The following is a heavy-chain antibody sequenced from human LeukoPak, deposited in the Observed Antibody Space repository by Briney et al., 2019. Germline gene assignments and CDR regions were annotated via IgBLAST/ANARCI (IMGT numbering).Heavy chain of an antibody. V-gene: IGHV1-46*01. Sequence: ASVKVSCKAFGYTFTSNYMHWVRQAPGQGPEWMGVISPSGGSTTYAQKFQGRVTLTRDMSTSTDYLELSSLRSEDTAVYYCATETGTIYDTSGYPSYYFDHWGQGTLVTVSS. D-gene: IGHD3-22*01. CDR1: GYTFTSNY. J-gene: IGHJ4*02. CDR3: ATETGTIYDTSGYPSYYFDH. CDR2: ISPSGGST.